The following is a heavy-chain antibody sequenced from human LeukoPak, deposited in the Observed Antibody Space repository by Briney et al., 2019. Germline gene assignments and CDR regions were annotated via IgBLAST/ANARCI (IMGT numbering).Heavy chain of an antibody. CDR3: ARERHYYDRGPPLFAP. V-gene: IGHV1-69*04. Sequence: ASVKVSCKASGGTFSSYAISWVRQAPGQGLEWMGRIIPILGIANYAQKFQGRVTITADKSTSTAYMELSSLRSEATAVYYCARERHYYDRGPPLFAPWGQGTLVTVSS. CDR2: IIPILGIA. J-gene: IGHJ5*02. D-gene: IGHD3-22*01. CDR1: GGTFSSYA.